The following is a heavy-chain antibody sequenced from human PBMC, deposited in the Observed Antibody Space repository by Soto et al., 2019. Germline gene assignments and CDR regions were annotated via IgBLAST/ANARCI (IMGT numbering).Heavy chain of an antibody. J-gene: IGHJ3*02. V-gene: IGHV1-69*13. CDR2: IIPIFGTA. CDR1: GGIFSSYA. D-gene: IGHD5-18*01. Sequence: SVKVSCKASGGIFSSYATSWVRQAPGQGLEWMGGIIPIFGTANYAQKFQGRVTITADESTSTAYMELSSLRSEDTAVYYCARDLGSYGSRYIYDIWGQGTMVTVSS. CDR3: ARDLGSYGSRYIYDI.